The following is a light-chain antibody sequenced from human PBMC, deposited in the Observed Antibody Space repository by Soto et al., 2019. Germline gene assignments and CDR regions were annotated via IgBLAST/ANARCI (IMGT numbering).Light chain of an antibody. CDR1: QSLLYSSDNKNY. Sequence: DIVMIQSPDSLAVSLGERATINCKSSQSLLYSSDNKNYLAWYQQTPGQPPKLLIFWATTRESGVPDRFSGSGSATDFTLTISSLQAEDVAVYYCQQYYRPPLTFGGGTKVDIK. V-gene: IGKV4-1*01. CDR3: QQYYRPPLT. J-gene: IGKJ4*01. CDR2: WAT.